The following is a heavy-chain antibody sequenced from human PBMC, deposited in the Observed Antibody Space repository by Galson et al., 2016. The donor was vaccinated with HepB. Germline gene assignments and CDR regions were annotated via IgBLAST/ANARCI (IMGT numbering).Heavy chain of an antibody. CDR2: FSCDGSTK. J-gene: IGHJ4*02. D-gene: IGHD5-18*01. CDR3: AKDGDTALHPPIDY. CDR1: GFTFRSYG. V-gene: IGHV3-30*18. Sequence: SLRLSCAASGFTFRSYGMQWVRQAPGKGLEWVASFSCDGSTKYYADSVKGRFTISRDHSNNTLYLQMNSLRGDDTSVYYCAKDGDTALHPPIDYWGQGTQVTVSS.